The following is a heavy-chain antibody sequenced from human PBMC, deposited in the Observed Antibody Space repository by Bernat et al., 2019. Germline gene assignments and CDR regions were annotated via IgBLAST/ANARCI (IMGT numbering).Heavy chain of an antibody. V-gene: IGHV3-43*02. Sequence: RGGAGGGGGQPGGSLRLACAASGFTFGGYAMHWVRQAPGKGLEWVSLISGDGGSTYYADSVKGRFTISRDNSKNSLYLQMNSLRTEDTALYYCAKATTVTTYNWFDAWGQGTLVTVCS. D-gene: IGHD4-17*01. CDR3: AKATTVTTYNWFDA. CDR1: GFTFGGYA. CDR2: ISGDGGST. J-gene: IGHJ5*02.